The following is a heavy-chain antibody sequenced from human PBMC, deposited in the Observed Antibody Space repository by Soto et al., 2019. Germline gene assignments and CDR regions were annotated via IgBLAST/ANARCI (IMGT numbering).Heavy chain of an antibody. V-gene: IGHV4-30-4*01. CDR2: IYSSGSA. CDR1: GGSISSGDYY. J-gene: IGHJ5*02. Sequence: QVQLQESGPGLVKPSQTLSLTCTVSGGSISSGDYYWSWIRQPPGKGMEWIGYIYSSGSAYYNPSHNSRITIAVDTSTHQFSQKLSSVTAADTAVYYSPSVWHINGFDPWGQGTLVTVSA. CDR3: PSVWHINGFDP. D-gene: IGHD2-21*01.